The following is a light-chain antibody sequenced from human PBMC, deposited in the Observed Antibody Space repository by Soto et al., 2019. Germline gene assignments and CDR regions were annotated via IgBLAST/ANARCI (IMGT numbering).Light chain of an antibody. Sequence: QPVLTQPPSASGTPGQGATISCSGSSSNIGTNTVNWYKQLPGTAPKLLIYSNDLRPSGVPDRFSGSKSGTSASLAISGLQSEDEADYYCEAWDDSRYGAVFGGGTKLTVL. J-gene: IGLJ2*01. CDR1: SSNIGTNT. CDR3: EAWDDSRYGAV. V-gene: IGLV1-44*01. CDR2: SND.